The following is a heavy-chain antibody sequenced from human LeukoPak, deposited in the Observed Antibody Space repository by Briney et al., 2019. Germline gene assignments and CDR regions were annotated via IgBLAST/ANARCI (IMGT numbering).Heavy chain of an antibody. Sequence: SETLSLTCAVYGVSFSGYYWSWIRQPPGKGLEWIGEINHSGSTNYNPSLKSRVTISVDTSKNQFSLKLSSVTAADTAVYYCARGVPYSSGWSAWDYYYYMDVWGKGTTVTVSS. V-gene: IGHV4-34*01. J-gene: IGHJ6*03. CDR3: ARGVPYSSGWSAWDYYYYMDV. D-gene: IGHD6-19*01. CDR2: INHSGST. CDR1: GVSFSGYY.